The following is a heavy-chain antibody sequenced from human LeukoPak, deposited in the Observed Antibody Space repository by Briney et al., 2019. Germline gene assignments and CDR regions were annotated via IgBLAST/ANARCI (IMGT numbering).Heavy chain of an antibody. V-gene: IGHV3-33*01. Sequence: GGSLRLSCAASGFTFSSYGMHWVRQAPGKGLEWVAVIWYDGSNKYYADSVKGRFTISRDNSKNTLYLQMNSLRAEDTAVYYCARVGARQILEYWGQGTLVTVSS. CDR3: ARVGARQILEY. CDR2: IWYDGSNK. J-gene: IGHJ4*02. D-gene: IGHD4-17*01. CDR1: GFTFSSYG.